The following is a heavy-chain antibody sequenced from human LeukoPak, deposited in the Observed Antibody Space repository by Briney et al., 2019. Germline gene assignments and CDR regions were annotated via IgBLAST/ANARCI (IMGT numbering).Heavy chain of an antibody. CDR1: GGSISSYY. Sequence: PSETLSLTCTVSGGSISSYYWSWIRQPPGKGLEWIGYIYYSGSTNYNPSLKSRVTISVDTSKNQFSLKLSSVTAADTSVYYCAGASYDSSGVHWGQGTLVTVSS. V-gene: IGHV4-59*01. CDR3: AGASYDSSGVH. CDR2: IYYSGST. J-gene: IGHJ4*02. D-gene: IGHD3-22*01.